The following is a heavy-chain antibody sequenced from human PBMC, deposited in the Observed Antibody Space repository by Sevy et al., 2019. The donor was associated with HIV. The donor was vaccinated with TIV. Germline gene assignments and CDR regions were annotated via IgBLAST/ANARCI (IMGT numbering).Heavy chain of an antibody. CDR3: ARGGRGVIIYH. CDR2: IKQDGSEK. V-gene: IGHV3-7*03. CDR1: GFTFSSYW. D-gene: IGHD3-10*01. J-gene: IGHJ5*02. Sequence: GGSLRLSCAASGFTFSSYWMSWVRQAPGKGLEWVANIKQDGSEKYYVDSVKGRFTITRDNAENSLYLQMNSLRAEDTAVYYCARGGRGVIIYHWGQGTLVTVSS.